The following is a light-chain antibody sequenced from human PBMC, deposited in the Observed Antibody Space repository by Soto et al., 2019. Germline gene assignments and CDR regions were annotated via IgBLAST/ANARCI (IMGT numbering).Light chain of an antibody. CDR3: QHYGSSTMYT. CDR1: RSVSSSY. Sequence: EIVLTQSPGTLSLSPGERATLSCRASRSVSSSYLVWYQQKPGQAPRLLIHGTSSRATGIPDRFSGSGSGTYFTLTVSRLEPEDFAVYYCQHYGSSTMYTFGQGTKLEIK. J-gene: IGKJ2*01. V-gene: IGKV3-20*01. CDR2: GTS.